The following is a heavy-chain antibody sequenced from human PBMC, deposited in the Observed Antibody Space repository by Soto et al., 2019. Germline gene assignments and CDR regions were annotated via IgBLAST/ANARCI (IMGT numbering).Heavy chain of an antibody. J-gene: IGHJ4*02. D-gene: IGHD2-15*01. CDR1: GGSISSSSYY. CDR2: IYYSGST. V-gene: IGHV4-39*01. Sequence: SETLSLTCTVSGGSISSSSYYWGWIRQPPGKGLEWIGSIYYSGSTYYNPSLKSRVTISVDTSKNQFSLKLSSVTAADTAVYYCARHTPVISISDHWGQGTLVTVSS. CDR3: ARHTPVISISDH.